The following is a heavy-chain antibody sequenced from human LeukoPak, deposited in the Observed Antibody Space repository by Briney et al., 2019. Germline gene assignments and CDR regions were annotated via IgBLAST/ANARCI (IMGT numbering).Heavy chain of an antibody. CDR1: GYSISGGYY. CDR2: IYHSGNP. J-gene: IGHJ4*02. V-gene: IGHV4-38-2*02. D-gene: IGHD3-16*01. Sequence: PSETLSLTCTVSGYSISGGYYWGWIRQPPGKGLEWIGTIYHSGNPYYNPSLKSRDPISIDTSKNHFSLKLRSVTPTDTAVYYCARVRRSRLAELDYWGQGTLVTVSS. CDR3: ARVRRSRLAELDY.